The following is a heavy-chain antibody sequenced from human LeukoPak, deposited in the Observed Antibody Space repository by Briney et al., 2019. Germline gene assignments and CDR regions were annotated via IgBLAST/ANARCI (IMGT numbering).Heavy chain of an antibody. CDR3: ARGPPTYYYDSSGYSDY. Sequence: GGSLRLSCAASGFTFSSYAMSWVRQAPGKGLVWVSRINTDGSSTSYADSVKGRFTISRDNAKNTLYLQMNSLRAEDTAVYYCARGPPTYYYDSSGYSDYWGQGTLVTVSS. CDR2: INTDGSST. D-gene: IGHD3-22*01. J-gene: IGHJ4*02. V-gene: IGHV3-74*01. CDR1: GFTFSSYA.